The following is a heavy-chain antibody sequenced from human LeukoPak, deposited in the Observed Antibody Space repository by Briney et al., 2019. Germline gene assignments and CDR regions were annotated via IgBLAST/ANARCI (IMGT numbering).Heavy chain of an antibody. D-gene: IGHD5-24*01. CDR1: GFMFDDYA. V-gene: IGHV3-43*02. J-gene: IGHJ4*02. Sequence: GGSLRLSCAASGFMFDDYAMHWVRQVPGRGLEWVSLISGDGVSSFYADSVKGRFTISRDNNNSSLSLQMRRLTTEDTAFYYCVREQFSHTSNYFDNWGQGILVSVSS. CDR2: ISGDGVSS. CDR3: VREQFSHTSNYFDN.